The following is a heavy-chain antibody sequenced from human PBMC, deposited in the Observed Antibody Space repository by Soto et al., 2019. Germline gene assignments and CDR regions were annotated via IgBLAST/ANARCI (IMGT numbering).Heavy chain of an antibody. CDR1: GFTFSSYW. J-gene: IGHJ4*02. Sequence: GGSLRLSCAASGFTFSSYWMHWVRQAPGKGLVWVSRINSDGSSTSYADSVKGRFTISRDNAKNTLYLQMNSLRAEDTAVYYCARAGTGGPFDYWGQGTLVTVSS. D-gene: IGHD1-1*01. CDR2: INSDGSST. CDR3: ARAGTGGPFDY. V-gene: IGHV3-74*01.